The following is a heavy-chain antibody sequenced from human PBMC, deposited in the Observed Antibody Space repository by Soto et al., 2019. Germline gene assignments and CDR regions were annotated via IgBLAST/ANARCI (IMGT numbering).Heavy chain of an antibody. J-gene: IGHJ6*03. Sequence: DVQLVESGGGLVQPGRSLRLSCAASGFTFDDYAMHWVRQAPGKGLEWVSGISWNSGSIGYADSVKGRFTISRDNAKNSLYLQMNSLRAEDTALYYCAKDATVTPYYMDVWGKGTTVTVSS. D-gene: IGHD4-4*01. CDR3: AKDATVTPYYMDV. CDR1: GFTFDDYA. V-gene: IGHV3-9*01. CDR2: ISWNSGSI.